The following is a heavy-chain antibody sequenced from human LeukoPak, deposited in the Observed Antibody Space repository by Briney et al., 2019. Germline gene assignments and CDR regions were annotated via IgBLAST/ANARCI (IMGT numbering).Heavy chain of an antibody. D-gene: IGHD3-10*01. CDR3: ARGSGIRVRGVISWFDP. CDR1: GGSFSGYY. CDR2: INHSGST. Sequence: SETLSLTCAVYGGSFSGYYWSWIREPPGKGLEWMAEINHSGSTNYNPSLKSRVTISVDTSKNQFSLKLSPVTAADTAVYYCARGSGIRVRGVISWFDPWGQGTLVTVSS. J-gene: IGHJ5*02. V-gene: IGHV4-34*01.